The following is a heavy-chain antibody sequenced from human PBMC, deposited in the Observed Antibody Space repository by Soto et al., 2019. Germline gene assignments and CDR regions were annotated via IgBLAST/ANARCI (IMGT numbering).Heavy chain of an antibody. V-gene: IGHV3-11*06. CDR1: GFTFSDYY. CDR3: ARDYYYYDSSGYYRLVDY. D-gene: IGHD3-22*01. J-gene: IGHJ4*02. CDR2: ISSSSSYT. Sequence: GESLKISCAASGFTFSDYYMSWIRQAPGKGLEWVSYISSSSSYTNYADSVKGRFTISRDNAKNSLYLQMNSLRAEDTAVYYCARDYYYYDSSGYYRLVDYWGQGTLVTVSS.